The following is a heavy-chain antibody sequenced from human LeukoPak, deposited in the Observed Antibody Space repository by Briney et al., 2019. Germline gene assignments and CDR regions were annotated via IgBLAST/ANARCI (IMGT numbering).Heavy chain of an antibody. CDR2: ISDSGDT. J-gene: IGHJ3*02. D-gene: IGHD3-22*01. CDR1: GVSISSYY. Sequence: PSETLSLTCTVSGVSISSYYWSWIRQPPGKGLEWIGHISDSGDTNYNPSLKRRVTISVDTSKKQFSLKLSSVTTADTAVYYCARDSYYDTSGYFNDTFDMWGQGTLVTVSS. V-gene: IGHV4-59*01. CDR3: ARDSYYDTSGYFNDTFDM.